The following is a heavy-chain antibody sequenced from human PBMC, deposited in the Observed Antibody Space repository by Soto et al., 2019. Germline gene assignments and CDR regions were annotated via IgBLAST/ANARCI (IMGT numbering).Heavy chain of an antibody. CDR3: ARDAFDLHAFDL. D-gene: IGHD4-4*01. Sequence: PSETLSLTCTVSGGSISSGGYYWSWIRQHPGKGLEWIGYIYYSGSTYYNPSLKSRVTISVDTSKNQFSLKLSSVTAADTAVYYCARDAFDLHAFDLWGQGTMVTVSS. CDR2: IYYSGST. CDR1: GGSISSGGYY. V-gene: IGHV4-31*03. J-gene: IGHJ3*01.